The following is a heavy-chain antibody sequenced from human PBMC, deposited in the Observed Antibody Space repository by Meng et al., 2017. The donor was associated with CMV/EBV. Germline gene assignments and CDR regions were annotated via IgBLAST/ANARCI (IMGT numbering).Heavy chain of an antibody. Sequence: GESLKISCAASGFTFSDYYMSWIRQAPGKGLEWVSYISSSGSTIYYADSVKGRFTISRDNAKNSLYLQMNSLRAEDTAVYYCAREGWEYYKQWLVGGNWFDPWGQGTLVTVSS. V-gene: IGHV3-11*01. D-gene: IGHD6-19*01. J-gene: IGHJ5*02. CDR3: AREGWEYYKQWLVGGNWFDP. CDR1: GFTFSDYY. CDR2: ISSSGSTI.